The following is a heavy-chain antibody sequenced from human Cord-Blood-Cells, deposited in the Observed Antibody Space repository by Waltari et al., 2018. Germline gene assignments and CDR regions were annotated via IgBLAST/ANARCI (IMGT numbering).Heavy chain of an antibody. D-gene: IGHD1-26*01. CDR3: ARDGVGATTAFDI. J-gene: IGHJ3*02. V-gene: IGHV4-4*07. Sequence: QVQLQESGPGLVKPSETLSLTCTVSGGSISSYYWSWIRQPAGKGLEWIGRIYTSGSTNSTPSLKSRVTMSVDTSKNRFSLKLSSVTAADTAVYYCARDGVGATTAFDIWGQGTMVTVSS. CDR1: GGSISSYY. CDR2: IYTSGST.